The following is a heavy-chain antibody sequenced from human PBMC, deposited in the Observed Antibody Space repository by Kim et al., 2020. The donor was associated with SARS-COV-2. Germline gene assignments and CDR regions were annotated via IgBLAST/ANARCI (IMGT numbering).Heavy chain of an antibody. J-gene: IGHJ6*02. CDR2: IYYSGST. D-gene: IGHD2-2*01. CDR1: GGSISSGGYY. Sequence: SETLSLTCTVSGGSISSGGYYWSWIRQHPGKGLEWIGYIYYSGSTYYNPSLKSRVTISVDTSKNQFSLKLSSVTAADTAVYYCARDNQLLPYYYGMDVWGQGTTVTVSS. V-gene: IGHV4-31*03. CDR3: ARDNQLLPYYYGMDV.